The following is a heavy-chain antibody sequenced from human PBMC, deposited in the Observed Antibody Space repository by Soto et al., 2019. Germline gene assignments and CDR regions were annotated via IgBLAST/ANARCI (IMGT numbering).Heavy chain of an antibody. CDR1: GFTFSSYA. D-gene: IGHD3-3*01. CDR3: AREYYDFWSGYYSYSGY. J-gene: IGHJ4*02. Sequence: QVQLVESGGGVVQPGRSLRLSCAASGFTFSSYAMHWVRQAPGKGLEWVAVISSDGSNKYYADSVKGRFTISRDNSKNTLYLQMNSLRAEDTAVYYCAREYYDFWSGYYSYSGYWGQGTLVTVSS. CDR2: ISSDGSNK. V-gene: IGHV3-30-3*01.